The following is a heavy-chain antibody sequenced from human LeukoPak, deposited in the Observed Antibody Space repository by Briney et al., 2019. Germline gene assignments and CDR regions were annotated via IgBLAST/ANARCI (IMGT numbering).Heavy chain of an antibody. CDR1: GYSFRNYW. Sequence: HGESLKISCKGSGYSFRNYWIGWVRQLPGKGLEWMGIIYPGDSDTRYSPSFQGQVTISADKSISTAYLQWSSLKASDSAMYFCARTDRTEDPIDYWGQGTLVTVSS. V-gene: IGHV5-51*01. CDR2: IYPGDSDT. CDR3: ARTDRTEDPIDY. D-gene: IGHD7-27*01. J-gene: IGHJ4*02.